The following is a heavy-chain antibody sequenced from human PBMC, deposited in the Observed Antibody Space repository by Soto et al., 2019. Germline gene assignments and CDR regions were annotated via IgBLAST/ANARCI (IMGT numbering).Heavy chain of an antibody. CDR3: ARQQGGYRRSAFDI. J-gene: IGHJ3*02. D-gene: IGHD5-12*01. CDR1: GGSFSGYY. CDR2: INHSGST. V-gene: IGHV4-34*01. Sequence: SETLSLTSAVYGGSFSGYYWSWIRQPPGKGLEWIGEINHSGSTNYNPSLKSRVTISVDTSKNQFSLKLSSVTAADTAVYYCARQQGGYRRSAFDIWGQGTMVTVSS.